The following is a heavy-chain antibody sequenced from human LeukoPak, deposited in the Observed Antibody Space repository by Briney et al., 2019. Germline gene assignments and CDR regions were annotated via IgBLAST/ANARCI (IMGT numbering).Heavy chain of an antibody. J-gene: IGHJ3*02. D-gene: IGHD1-14*01. V-gene: IGHV3-33*01. CDR3: TRGVGHNPFFDI. Sequence: SGGSLRLSCAASGFTFSSFGMHWVRQAPGKGLEWVAVIWYDGSKEYYADSVKGRFTISRDNSKNTMYLRMNSLRGEDTAVYYCTRGVGHNPFFDIWGQGTTVTVSS. CDR2: IWYDGSKE. CDR1: GFTFSSFG.